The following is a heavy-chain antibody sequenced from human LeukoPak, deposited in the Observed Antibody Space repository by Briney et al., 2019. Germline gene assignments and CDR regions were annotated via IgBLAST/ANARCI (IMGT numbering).Heavy chain of an antibody. V-gene: IGHV3-21*01. D-gene: IGHD5-12*01. J-gene: IGHJ4*02. CDR2: ISSSSSYI. Sequence: GGSLRLSCAASGFTFSSYSMNWVRQAPGKGLEWVSSISSSSSYIYYADSVKCRFTISRDNAKNSLYLQMNSLRAEDTAVYYCARDRIAPVSGYDLLSDYWGQGTLVTVSS. CDR3: ARDRIAPVSGYDLLSDY. CDR1: GFTFSSYS.